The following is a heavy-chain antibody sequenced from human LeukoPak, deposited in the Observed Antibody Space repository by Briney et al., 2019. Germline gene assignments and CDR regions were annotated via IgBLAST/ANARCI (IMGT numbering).Heavy chain of an antibody. CDR2: IKHSGST. CDR3: ARGTGYCSGGSCRGYFDY. CDR1: GGAFSGYY. Sequence: SETLSLTCAVYGGAFSGYYWSWIRQPPGKGLEWIGEIKHSGSTNYNPSLKSRVTISVDTSKNQFSLKLSSVTAADTAVYYCARGTGYCSGGSCRGYFDYWGQGTLVTVSP. D-gene: IGHD2-15*01. J-gene: IGHJ4*02. V-gene: IGHV4-34*01.